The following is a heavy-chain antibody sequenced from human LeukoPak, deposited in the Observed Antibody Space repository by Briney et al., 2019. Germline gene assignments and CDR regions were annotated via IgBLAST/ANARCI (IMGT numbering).Heavy chain of an antibody. CDR2: IFDTGNT. Sequence: PSETLSLTCIVSGGPINNQYWSWIRQPPGQGLEWIGYIFDTGNTNYNPSLKSRVAISLDTPKNQFSLKLRSVTAADTAVYYCARDQVGYGLDYWGQGTLVTVSS. J-gene: IGHJ4*02. D-gene: IGHD5-18*01. V-gene: IGHV4-59*11. CDR3: ARDQVGYGLDY. CDR1: GGPINNQY.